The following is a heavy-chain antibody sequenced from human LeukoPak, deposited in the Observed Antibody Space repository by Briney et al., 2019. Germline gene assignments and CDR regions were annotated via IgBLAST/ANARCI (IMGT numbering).Heavy chain of an antibody. D-gene: IGHD6-13*01. V-gene: IGHV3-74*01. CDR3: FYSSSWYSGDFDY. CDR1: GFTFSSYW. J-gene: IGHJ4*02. Sequence: GGSLRLSCAASGFTFSSYWMHWVRQAPGKGLVWVSRINSDGSSTSYADSVKGRFTISRDNAKNALYLQMNSLRAEDTAVYYCFYSSSWYSGDFDYWGQGTLVTVSS. CDR2: INSDGSST.